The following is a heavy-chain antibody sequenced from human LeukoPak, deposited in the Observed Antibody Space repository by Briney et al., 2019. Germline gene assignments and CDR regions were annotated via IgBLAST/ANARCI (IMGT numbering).Heavy chain of an antibody. CDR1: GFTFSSYW. Sequence: GGSLRLSCAASGFTFSSYWMTWVRQAPGKGLQWVANIKHDGSEGFYVDSVKGRFTISRDNAKNSVYLQMNSLRAEDTAVYYCARSSDSSSLQYFQHWGQGTLVTVSS. J-gene: IGHJ1*01. CDR3: ARSSDSSSLQYFQH. CDR2: IKHDGSEG. D-gene: IGHD6-6*01. V-gene: IGHV3-7*03.